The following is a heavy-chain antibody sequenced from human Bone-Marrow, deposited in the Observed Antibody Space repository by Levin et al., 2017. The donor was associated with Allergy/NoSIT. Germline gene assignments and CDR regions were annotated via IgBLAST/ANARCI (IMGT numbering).Heavy chain of an antibody. J-gene: IGHJ4*02. D-gene: IGHD6-19*01. CDR2: IVTSGGST. CDR1: GYIFANYY. V-gene: IGHV1-46*01. CDR3: ARDMRVLSGWYPVDY. Sequence: ASVKVSCKASGYIFANYYIHWVRQAPGQGLEWVGMIVTSGGSTAYARRFQGRVTMTSDTSTSTVYMGMTSLTSEDTAVYYCARDMRVLSGWYPVDYWGQGTLVTVSS.